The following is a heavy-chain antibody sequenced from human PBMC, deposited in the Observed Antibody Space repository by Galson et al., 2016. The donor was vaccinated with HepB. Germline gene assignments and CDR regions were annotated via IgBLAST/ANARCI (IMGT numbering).Heavy chain of an antibody. CDR2: ISYIGGST. D-gene: IGHD6-13*01. Sequence: SLTCTVSGGSIIRYYWRWIRQPPGKGLEWIGSISYIGGSTYYNPSLKSRLTISLHTSKNQFSLMLTSVTAADTAVYYCARVGVAAAYDYWGQGTLVTVSS. CDR3: ARVGVAAAYDY. V-gene: IGHV4-59*01. CDR1: GGSIIRYY. J-gene: IGHJ4*02.